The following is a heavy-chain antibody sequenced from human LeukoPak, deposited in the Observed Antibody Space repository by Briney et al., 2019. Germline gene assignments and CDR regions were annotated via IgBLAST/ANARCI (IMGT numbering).Heavy chain of an antibody. Sequence: ASVKVSCKASGYTFNTYGFSWVRQAPGQGLQWMGWISAKTGNTNYAQKFQDRLTLTTDTSTKTSHMELRNLGSDDTAVYYCARALYSDSSGYYPGLDHWGQGTLVTVSS. J-gene: IGHJ4*02. CDR3: ARALYSDSSGYYPGLDH. D-gene: IGHD3-22*01. V-gene: IGHV1-18*01. CDR2: ISAKTGNT. CDR1: GYTFNTYG.